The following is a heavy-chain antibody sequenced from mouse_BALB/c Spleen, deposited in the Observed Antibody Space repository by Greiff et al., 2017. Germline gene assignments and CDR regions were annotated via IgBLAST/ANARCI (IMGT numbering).Heavy chain of an antibody. D-gene: IGHD2-4*01. Sequence: QVQLQQPGAELVRPGASVKLSCKASGYSFTSYWMNWVKQRPGQGLEWIGMIHPSDSATRLNQKFKDKATLTVDKSSSTAYMQLSSPTSEDSAVYYCAIGGDYDEGGYYYYAIDYWGQGTSVTVSS. CDR3: AIGGDYDEGGYYYYAIDY. CDR1: GYSFTSYW. V-gene: IGHV1-74*01. CDR2: IHPSDSAT. J-gene: IGHJ4*01.